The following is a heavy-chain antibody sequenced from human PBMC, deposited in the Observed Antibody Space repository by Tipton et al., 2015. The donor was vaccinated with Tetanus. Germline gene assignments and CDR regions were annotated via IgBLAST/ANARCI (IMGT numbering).Heavy chain of an antibody. Sequence: AVSGFSLSSYTMNWVRQAPGKGLEWVSSISSTSAYIYYADSVTGRFSISRDDAKNTLYLQMNSLTADDTAVYYCAKLGAVTTPAYWGQGTLVTVSS. D-gene: IGHD4-17*01. CDR2: ISSTSAYI. V-gene: IGHV3-21*04. CDR1: GFSLSSYT. J-gene: IGHJ4*02. CDR3: AKLGAVTTPAY.